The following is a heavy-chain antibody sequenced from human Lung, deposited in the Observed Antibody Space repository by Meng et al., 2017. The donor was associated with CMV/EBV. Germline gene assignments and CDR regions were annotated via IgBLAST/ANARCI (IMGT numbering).Heavy chain of an antibody. J-gene: IGHJ4*02. Sequence: GESLKISCAASGFTFSSYAMSWVRQAPGKGLEWVSVIYGSGRSTSYADSVKGRFTISRDNSKNTLYMDMDSLRADDTAVYYCAKDSRGDLWGGYPYYFDNWXQGTRVXVSS. D-gene: IGHD3-3*01. V-gene: IGHV3-23*03. CDR1: GFTFSSYA. CDR3: AKDSRGDLWGGYPYYFDN. CDR2: IYGSGRST.